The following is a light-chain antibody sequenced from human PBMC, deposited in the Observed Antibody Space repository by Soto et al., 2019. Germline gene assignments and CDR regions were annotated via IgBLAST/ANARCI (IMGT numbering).Light chain of an antibody. J-gene: IGKJ4*01. CDR3: QQLNTYPLT. CDR1: QGISSY. CDR2: AAS. V-gene: IGKV1-9*01. Sequence: DIQMTQSPSSFSASVGNRVTITCRASQGISSYLAWYQQKAGKAPKLLIYAASTLQSGVPSRFSGSESGTEFTLTISSLQPEDFATYYCQQLNTYPLTFGGGTKVDIK.